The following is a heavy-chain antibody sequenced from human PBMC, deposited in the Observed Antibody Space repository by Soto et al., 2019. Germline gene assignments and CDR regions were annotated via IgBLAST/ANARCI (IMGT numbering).Heavy chain of an antibody. Sequence: QAQLQESGPGLVKPSQTLSLTCTVSGGSISSSDSYWSWIRQPPGKGLEWIGYIYYREYTYYNPSLKSRLTISVDTSKKQFSLKLSSVTAADTAVYYCARASVTRFYFDYWGQGTLVTVSP. D-gene: IGHD4-17*01. CDR3: ARASVTRFYFDY. J-gene: IGHJ4*02. CDR2: IYYREYT. CDR1: GGSISSSDSY. V-gene: IGHV4-30-4*01.